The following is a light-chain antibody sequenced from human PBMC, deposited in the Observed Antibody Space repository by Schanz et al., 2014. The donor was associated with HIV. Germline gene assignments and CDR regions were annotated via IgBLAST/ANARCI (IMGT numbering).Light chain of an antibody. J-gene: IGLJ2*01. CDR1: SSDIGAGSD. CDR2: RDI. CDR3: QSYDSSLSGVV. Sequence: QSVLTQPPSVSGAPGQRVTISCTGSSSDIGAGSDVHWYQQLPGTAPKLLIYRDINRPSGVPDRFSGSKSGTSASLAITGLQAEDEADYYCQSYDSSLSGVVFGGGTKLTVL. V-gene: IGLV1-40*01.